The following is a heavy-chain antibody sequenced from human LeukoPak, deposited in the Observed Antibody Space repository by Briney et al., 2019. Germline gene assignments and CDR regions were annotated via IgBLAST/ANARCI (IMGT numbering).Heavy chain of an antibody. CDR1: GFTFSDYW. CDR2: INSDGRST. D-gene: IGHD5-12*01. Sequence: GGSLRLSCQASGFTFSDYWMHWVRQAPGKGLVWVSRINSDGRSTSYADSVKGRFTISRDNAKNTLYLQMNSLRAEDTALYYCARASDIVATILFDFWGQGTLVTVSS. V-gene: IGHV3-74*01. CDR3: ARASDIVATILFDF. J-gene: IGHJ4*02.